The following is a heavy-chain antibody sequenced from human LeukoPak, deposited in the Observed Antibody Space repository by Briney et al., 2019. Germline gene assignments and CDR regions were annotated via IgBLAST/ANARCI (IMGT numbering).Heavy chain of an antibody. J-gene: IGHJ1*01. CDR2: ISGTGGST. CDR3: AKEIYGDPTGGRFQH. CDR1: GFTFSSYA. V-gene: IGHV3-23*01. Sequence: GGSLRLSCAASGFTFSSYAISWVSQTPGKGLEWVSVISGTGGSTYYADSVKGRFTISRDNSKNTLSLQMNSLRADDTAVYYCAKEIYGDPTGGRFQHWGQGTLVTVSS. D-gene: IGHD4-17*01.